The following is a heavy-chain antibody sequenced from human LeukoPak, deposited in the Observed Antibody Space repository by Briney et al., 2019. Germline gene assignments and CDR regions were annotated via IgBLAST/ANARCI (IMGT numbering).Heavy chain of an antibody. J-gene: IGHJ4*02. Sequence: GGPLRLSCGTSGFTFNNYWMAWVRQSPGKGLDWVANINLGGNEGHYADSVKDRFTISRDNAKNSLYLQMNSLRDEDTGVYYCTRAGGFWGSTSFYDSWGQGVLVTVSS. CDR1: GFTFNNYW. CDR2: INLGGNEG. D-gene: IGHD3-16*01. V-gene: IGHV3-7*04. CDR3: TRAGGFWGSTSFYDS.